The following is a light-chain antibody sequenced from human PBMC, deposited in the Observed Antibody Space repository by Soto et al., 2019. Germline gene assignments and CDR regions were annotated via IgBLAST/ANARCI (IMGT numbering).Light chain of an antibody. Sequence: QSVLTQPPSVSGTPGHKVSISCPGSTSNLGGNTVNWYQQLPGTAPKLLIYTNNQRPSGVPDRFSGSKSGTSASLAISDLRSEDEADFYCAAWDDSLNAVVFGGGTKVTVL. CDR1: TSNLGGNT. CDR2: TNN. CDR3: AAWDDSLNAVV. J-gene: IGLJ2*01. V-gene: IGLV1-44*01.